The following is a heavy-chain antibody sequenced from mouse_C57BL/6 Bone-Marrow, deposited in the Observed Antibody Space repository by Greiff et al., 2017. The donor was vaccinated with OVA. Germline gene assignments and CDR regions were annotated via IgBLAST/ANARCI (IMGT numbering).Heavy chain of an antibody. CDR3: ARKRGLPYYFDY. Sequence: QSGPGLVKPSQSLSLTCSVTGYSITSGYYWNWIRQFPGNKLEWMGYISYDGSNNYNPSLKNRISITRDTSKNQFFLKLNSVTTEDTATYYCARKRGLPYYFDYWGQGTTLTVSS. CDR2: ISYDGSN. D-gene: IGHD2-2*01. J-gene: IGHJ2*01. CDR1: GYSITSGYY. V-gene: IGHV3-6*01.